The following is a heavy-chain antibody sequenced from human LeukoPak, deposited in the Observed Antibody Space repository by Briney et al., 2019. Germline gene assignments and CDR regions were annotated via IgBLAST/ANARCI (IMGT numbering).Heavy chain of an antibody. CDR3: ARGQYYDILTGSRGDNWFDP. CDR1: GGSISSYY. V-gene: IGHV4-59*12. Sequence: SETLSLTCTVSGGSISSYYWSWIRQPPGKGLEWIGYIYYSGSTNYNPSLKSRVTISVDTSKNQFSLKLSSVTAADTAVYYCARGQYYDILTGSRGDNWFDPWGQGTLVTVSS. CDR2: IYYSGST. D-gene: IGHD3-9*01. J-gene: IGHJ5*02.